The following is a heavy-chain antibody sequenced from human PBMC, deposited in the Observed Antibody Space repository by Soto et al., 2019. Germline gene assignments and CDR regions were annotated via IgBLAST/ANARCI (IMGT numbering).Heavy chain of an antibody. CDR1: GYSLRNYA. D-gene: IGHD2-15*01. J-gene: IGHJ5*02. Sequence: QVQLVQSGPEVKKPGASVRVSCKASGYSLRNYAFAWVRQAPGQGLEWMAWLSGYNGDTQYAPKFQGRVSLTTDTSTNTAYMDLMNLRYDDTAVYYCARGGSPAATRGLFEAWGQGTRVTGSS. CDR3: ARGGSPAATRGLFEA. V-gene: IGHV1-18*01. CDR2: LSGYNGDT.